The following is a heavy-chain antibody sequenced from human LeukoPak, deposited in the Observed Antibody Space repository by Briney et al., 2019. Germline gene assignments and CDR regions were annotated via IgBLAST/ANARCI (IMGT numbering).Heavy chain of an antibody. J-gene: IGHJ4*02. Sequence: ASVKVSCKASGYTFTGYYMHWARQAPGQGLEWMGWINPNSGGTNYAQKFQGRVTMTRDTSISTAYMELSRLRSDDTAVYYCARALITMVRGVIPFGYWGQGTLVTVSS. D-gene: IGHD3-10*01. CDR1: GYTFTGYY. V-gene: IGHV1-2*02. CDR3: ARALITMVRGVIPFGY. CDR2: INPNSGGT.